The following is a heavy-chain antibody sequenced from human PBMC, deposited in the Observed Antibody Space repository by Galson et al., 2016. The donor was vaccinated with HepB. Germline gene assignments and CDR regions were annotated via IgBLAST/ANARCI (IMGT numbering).Heavy chain of an antibody. CDR1: GFSLSTDEMG. V-gene: IGHV2-5*02. D-gene: IGHD3-10*01. Sequence: PALVTPTQTLTLTCNFSGFSLSTDEMGVGWIRQPPGKALEWLAVIHWDDDKRYSPSLKSRLTITKDTSKNQVVLTMTNMDPGDTATYDCGRDHGSDFDHWGQGILVTVSS. CDR3: GRDHGSDFDH. J-gene: IGHJ4*02. CDR2: IHWDDDK.